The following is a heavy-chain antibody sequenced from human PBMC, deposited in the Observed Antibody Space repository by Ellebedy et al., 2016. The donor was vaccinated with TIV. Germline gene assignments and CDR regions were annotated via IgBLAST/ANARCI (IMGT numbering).Heavy chain of an antibody. CDR3: ARLALAASIWGGFDI. V-gene: IGHV5-51*01. Sequence: GESLKISCQASGYSFTNYWIGWVRQMPGKGLEWMGIIYPGDSDTRYSPSFEGQVTISVDKSISTAYLQWSGLKASDTATYYCARLALAASIWGGFDIWGQGTVVIVSS. J-gene: IGHJ3*02. D-gene: IGHD3-3*01. CDR2: IYPGDSDT. CDR1: GYSFTNYW.